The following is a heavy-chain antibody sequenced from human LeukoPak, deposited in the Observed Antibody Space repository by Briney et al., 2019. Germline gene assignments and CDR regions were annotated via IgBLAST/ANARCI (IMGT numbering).Heavy chain of an antibody. CDR1: GFTFDDYA. CDR2: ISWNSGSI. V-gene: IGHV3-9*03. J-gene: IGHJ3*02. D-gene: IGHD3-22*01. Sequence: GGSLRLSCAASGFTFDDYAMHWVRQAPGKGLEWVSGISWNSGSIGYADSVKGRFTISRDNAENSLYLQMNSLRAEDMALYYCAKGGHYYDSSGYSPGAFDIWGQGTMVTVSS. CDR3: AKGGHYYDSSGYSPGAFDI.